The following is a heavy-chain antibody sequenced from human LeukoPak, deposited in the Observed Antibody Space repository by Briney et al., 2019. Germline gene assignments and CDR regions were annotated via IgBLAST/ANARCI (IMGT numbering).Heavy chain of an antibody. Sequence: GGSLRLSCAASGFIFSSYEMNWVRQAPGKGLELVSYMSSRGSTIHYADSVKGRFTISRDDAKNSLFLQMNSLRAEDTAVYYCARDGYYYNNSGYYAFDIWGQGTMVTVSS. CDR2: MSSRGSTI. CDR1: GFIFSSYE. J-gene: IGHJ3*02. V-gene: IGHV3-48*03. CDR3: ARDGYYYNNSGYYAFDI. D-gene: IGHD3-22*01.